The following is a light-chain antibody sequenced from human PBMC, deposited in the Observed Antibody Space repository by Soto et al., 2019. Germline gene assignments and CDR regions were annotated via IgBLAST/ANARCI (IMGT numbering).Light chain of an antibody. V-gene: IGKV3-20*01. CDR3: QQYGSSPKT. Sequence: EMVLTQSPATLSVSPGERVTLSCRASQSVNTNLGWYQQKLGQAPRLLIYGASNRATGIPARFSGSGSETDFTLTISSLEPEDFAVYYCQQYGSSPKTFGQGTKVDIK. J-gene: IGKJ1*01. CDR2: GAS. CDR1: QSVNTN.